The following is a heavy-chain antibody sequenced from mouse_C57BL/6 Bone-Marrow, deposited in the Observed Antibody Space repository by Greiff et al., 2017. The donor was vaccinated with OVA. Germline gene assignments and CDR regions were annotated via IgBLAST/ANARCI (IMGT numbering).Heavy chain of an antibody. CDR3: ARRGPLFFYAMDY. CDR2: INPNNGGT. Sequence: EVKLVESGPELVKPGASVKMSCKASGYTFTDYNMHWVKQSHGKSLEWIGYINPNNGGTSYNQKFKGKATLTVNKSSSTAYMELRSLTSEDSAVYYCARRGPLFFYAMDYWGQGTSVTVSS. V-gene: IGHV1-22*01. D-gene: IGHD6-1*01. CDR1: GYTFTDYN. J-gene: IGHJ4*01.